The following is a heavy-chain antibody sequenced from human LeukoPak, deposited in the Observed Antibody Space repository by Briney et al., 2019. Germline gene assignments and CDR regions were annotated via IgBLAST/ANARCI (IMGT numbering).Heavy chain of an antibody. CDR3: ARGSGYARTYYYYYMDV. CDR1: GFTFSSYA. J-gene: IGHJ6*03. CDR2: IADTGKST. D-gene: IGHD3-3*01. Sequence: PGGSLRLSCAASGFTFSSYAMSWVRQAPGKGLEWVSSIADTGKSTHYADSVKGRFTISRDNAKNTLYLQMNSLRAEDTAVYHCARGSGYARTYYYYYMDVWGKGTTVTVSS. V-gene: IGHV3-23*01.